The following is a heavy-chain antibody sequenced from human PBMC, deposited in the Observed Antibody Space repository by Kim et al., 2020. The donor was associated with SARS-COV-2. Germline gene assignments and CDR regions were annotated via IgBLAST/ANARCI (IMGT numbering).Heavy chain of an antibody. J-gene: IGHJ4*02. D-gene: IGHD1-26*01. Sequence: GHADFVKGRFTISRDNAKNSLYLQMNSLRAEDTAFYYCVKEKDGSYFIDSWGQGTLVTVS. CDR3: VKEKDGSYFIDS. V-gene: IGHV3-9*01.